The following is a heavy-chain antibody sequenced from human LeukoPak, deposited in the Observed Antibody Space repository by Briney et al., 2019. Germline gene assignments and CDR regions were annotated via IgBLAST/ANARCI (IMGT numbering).Heavy chain of an antibody. V-gene: IGHV4-39*01. J-gene: IGHJ6*03. CDR3: ARQIVGTSWNYYYSYIDV. CDR1: GGSISSSLYH. CDR2: VFHSGNT. D-gene: IGHD1-1*01. Sequence: SETLSLTCSVSGGSISSSLYHWGWLRQPPGKGLEWIGNVFHSGNTYSSPSLQSRVAFFVDTSKNQFSLKLTSVTATDTAVYYCARQIVGTSWNYYYSYIDVWGKGTSVSVSS.